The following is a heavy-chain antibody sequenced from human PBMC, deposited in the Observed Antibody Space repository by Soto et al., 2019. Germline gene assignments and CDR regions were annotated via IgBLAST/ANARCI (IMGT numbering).Heavy chain of an antibody. CDR1: GFTFSSYS. Sequence: GGSLRLSCEASGFTFSSYSFNWVRQAPGQGLEWVSFISSGGYTIYHADSLEGRFSISRDDAKNSVYLQMSGLRMDDTAVYYCVRSSREWFGVVPPSDVWGRGTLVTVSS. CDR3: VRSSREWFGVVPPSDV. CDR2: ISSGGYTI. V-gene: IGHV3-48*01. J-gene: IGHJ4*02. D-gene: IGHD3-3*01.